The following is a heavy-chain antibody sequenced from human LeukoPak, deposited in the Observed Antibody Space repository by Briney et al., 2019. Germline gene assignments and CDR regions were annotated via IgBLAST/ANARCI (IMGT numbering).Heavy chain of an antibody. J-gene: IGHJ5*02. V-gene: IGHV1-46*01. CDR2: INPSGGST. CDR3: ARGSQWELLYNWFDP. D-gene: IGHD1-26*01. CDR1: GYTFTSYY. Sequence: ASVKVSCKASGYTFTSYYMHWVRQAPGQGLEWMGIINPSGGSTSYAQKFQGRATMTRDTSTSTVYMELSSLRSEDTAVYYCARGSQWELLYNWFDPWGQGTLVTVSS.